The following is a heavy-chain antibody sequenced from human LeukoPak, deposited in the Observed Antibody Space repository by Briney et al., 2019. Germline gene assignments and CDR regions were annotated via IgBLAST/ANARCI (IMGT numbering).Heavy chain of an antibody. CDR1: GFIFSPYS. CDR3: ARVRTEWYIDL. J-gene: IGHJ2*01. Sequence: GGSLRLSCAASGFIFSPYSVTSVRQAPGMGLEWVANMKEAGGEPIYVDSVGGRFTISRDNAKNSVYLQMNSLRVEDTCVYYCARVRTEWYIDLWGRGTLVTVST. D-gene: IGHD2-8*02. V-gene: IGHV3-7*01. CDR2: MKEAGGEP.